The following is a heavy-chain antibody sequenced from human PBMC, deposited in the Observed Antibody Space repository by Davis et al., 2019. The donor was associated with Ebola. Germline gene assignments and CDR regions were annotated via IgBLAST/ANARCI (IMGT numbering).Heavy chain of an antibody. CDR1: GGSISSYY. J-gene: IGHJ6*02. V-gene: IGHV4-59*08. CDR3: ARRSSLYYYYGMDV. D-gene: IGHD6-13*01. CDR2: IYYSGST. Sequence: SETLSLTCTVSGGSISSYYWSWIRQPPGKGLEWIGYIYYSGSTNYNPSLKSRVTISVDTSKNQFSLKLSSVTAADTAVYYCARRSSLYYYYGMDVWGQGTTVTVSS.